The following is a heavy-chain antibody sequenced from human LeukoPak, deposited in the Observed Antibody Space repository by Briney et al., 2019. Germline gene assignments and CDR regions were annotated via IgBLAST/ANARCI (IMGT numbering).Heavy chain of an antibody. V-gene: IGHV3-23*01. CDR3: AKDDSYDSSGYHDPFGDY. CDR1: GFTFSSYA. J-gene: IGHJ4*02. CDR2: ISGSGGST. Sequence: GGSLRLSCAASGFTFSSYAMSWVRQPPGKGLEGVSAISGSGGSTYYADSVRGPFTISRDNSKNPLYLQMNSLRAEDTAVYYCAKDDSYDSSGYHDPFGDYWGQGTLVTVSS. D-gene: IGHD3-22*01.